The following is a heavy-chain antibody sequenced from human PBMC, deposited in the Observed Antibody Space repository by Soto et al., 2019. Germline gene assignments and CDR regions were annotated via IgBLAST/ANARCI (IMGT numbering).Heavy chain of an antibody. J-gene: IGHJ4*02. D-gene: IGHD6-19*01. V-gene: IGHV3-9*01. Sequence: EVQLVESGGGLVQPGRSLRLSCAASGFTYDDHGMHWVRQAPGKGLEWVSGISWNGGIIGYADSVKGRFTISRDNAKKSLYLQMNSLRVEDTALYYCAKDMSSGWPKYFDYWGQGTLVTVSS. CDR2: ISWNGGII. CDR1: GFTYDDHG. CDR3: AKDMSSGWPKYFDY.